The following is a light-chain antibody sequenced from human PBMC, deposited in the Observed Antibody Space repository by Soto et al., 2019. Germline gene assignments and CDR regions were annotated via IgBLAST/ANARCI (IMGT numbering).Light chain of an antibody. CDR3: QQYGSSLFT. Sequence: EIVLTQSPGTLSLSPGERATLSCRASQSVSSSYLAWYQQKPGQAPRLLIYGTSSRATDIPDRFSGSGSGTDFTRTISRLEPEDFAVYYCQQYGSSLFTFGPGTKVDIK. J-gene: IGKJ3*01. CDR2: GTS. CDR1: QSVSSSY. V-gene: IGKV3-20*01.